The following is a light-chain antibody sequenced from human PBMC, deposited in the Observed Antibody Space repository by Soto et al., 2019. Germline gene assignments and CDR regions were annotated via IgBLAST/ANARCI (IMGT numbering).Light chain of an antibody. CDR2: GVS. CDR1: QSVSSSY. CDR3: QHYVNSPPIT. J-gene: IGKJ5*01. Sequence: EIVLTQSPGTLSLSPGERATLSCRASQSVSSSYLAWYQQKPGQAPRLLIYGVSSRATGIPDRFSGSGSGTDFTLTISRREPEDFAVYYCQHYVNSPPITCGQGTRLEIK. V-gene: IGKV3-20*01.